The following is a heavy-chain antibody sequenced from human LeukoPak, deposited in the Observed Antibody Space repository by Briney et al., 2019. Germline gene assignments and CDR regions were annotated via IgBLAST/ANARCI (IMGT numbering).Heavy chain of an antibody. Sequence: ASVKVSCKASGYTFTGYYMHWVRQAPGQGLEWMGWINPNSGGTNYAQKFQGRVTMTRGTSISTAYMELSRLRSDDTAVYYCAASYGDYVLYFQHWGQGTLVTVSS. CDR3: AASYGDYVLYFQH. V-gene: IGHV1-2*02. D-gene: IGHD4-17*01. CDR2: INPNSGGT. J-gene: IGHJ1*01. CDR1: GYTFTGYY.